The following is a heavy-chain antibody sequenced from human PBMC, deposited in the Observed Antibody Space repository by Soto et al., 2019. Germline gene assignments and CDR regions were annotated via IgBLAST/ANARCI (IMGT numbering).Heavy chain of an antibody. V-gene: IGHV3-23*01. CDR1: GFTFSNYA. D-gene: IGHD3-16*01. CDR2: MSGNGGRI. CDR3: AKDGGDGYFDY. J-gene: IGHJ4*02. Sequence: EVQLLESGGGLVQPGGSLRLSCAVSGFTFSNYAMTWVRQAPGKGLEWVSLMSGNGGRIVYADSVKGRFTISRDNSKNSLYLQMNSLRTEDTALYYCAKDGGDGYFDYWGQGTLVTVSS.